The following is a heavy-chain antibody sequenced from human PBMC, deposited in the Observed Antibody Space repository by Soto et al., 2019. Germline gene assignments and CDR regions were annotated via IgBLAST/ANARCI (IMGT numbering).Heavy chain of an antibody. Sequence: SETLSLTCTGSGGSLSSHYWSWIRQPPGKGLEWIGYIYYSGSTKYNPSLKSRVTISVDTSKNQFSLKLSPVTAADTAVYYCARHGLEGTYWLDPWGQGTLVTVSS. V-gene: IGHV4-59*08. J-gene: IGHJ5*02. CDR3: ARHGLEGTYWLDP. D-gene: IGHD1-1*01. CDR2: IYYSGST. CDR1: GGSLSSHY.